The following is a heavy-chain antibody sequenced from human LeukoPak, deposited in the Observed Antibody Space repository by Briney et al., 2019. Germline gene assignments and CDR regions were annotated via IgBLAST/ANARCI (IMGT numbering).Heavy chain of an antibody. V-gene: IGHV1-2*02. D-gene: IGHD2-15*01. Sequence: ASMKDSCKASGYTFTGYYMHWVRQSPGQGLEWMGWINPNSGGTNYAQKFQGRVTMTRDTSISTAYMELSRLRSDDTAVYYCASSRTGYCSGGSCYGWFDPWGQGTLVTVSS. CDR2: INPNSGGT. CDR1: GYTFTGYY. CDR3: ASSRTGYCSGGSCYGWFDP. J-gene: IGHJ5*02.